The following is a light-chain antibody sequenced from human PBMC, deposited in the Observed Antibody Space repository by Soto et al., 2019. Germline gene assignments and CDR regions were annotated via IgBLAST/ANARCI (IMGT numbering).Light chain of an antibody. CDR3: SSYTTSATWV. V-gene: IGLV2-14*01. CDR2: EVS. Sequence: QSALTQPASVSGSPGQSITISCTGSSSDIGGYKFVSWYQQHPGKAPKLMIYEVSYRPSGVSNRFSGSKSGNTASLTISGLQGEDEADYYCSSYTTSATWVFGGGTKLTVL. J-gene: IGLJ3*02. CDR1: SSDIGGYKF.